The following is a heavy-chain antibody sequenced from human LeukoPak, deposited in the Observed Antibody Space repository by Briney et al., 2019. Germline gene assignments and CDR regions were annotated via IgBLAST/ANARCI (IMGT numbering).Heavy chain of an antibody. J-gene: IGHJ3*02. CDR2: IIPIFGTA. CDR3: ARKVVNTPAAFDI. Sequence: ASVKVSCKASGGTFSSYAISWVRQAPGQGLEWTGGIIPIFGTANYAQKFQGRVTITTDESTSTAYMELSSLRSEDTAVYYCARKVVNTPAAFDIWGQGTMVTVSS. V-gene: IGHV1-69*05. CDR1: GGTFSSYA. D-gene: IGHD3-22*01.